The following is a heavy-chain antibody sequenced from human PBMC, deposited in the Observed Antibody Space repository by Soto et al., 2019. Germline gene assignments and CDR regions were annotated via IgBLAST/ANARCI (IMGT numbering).Heavy chain of an antibody. CDR3: ASPGGNVDEPFGS. D-gene: IGHD1-1*01. V-gene: IGHV3-74*01. CDR2: INGDGSST. CDR1: GFIFSSYW. J-gene: IGHJ4*02. Sequence: EVKLVESGGGLVQPGGSLRLSCAASGFIFSSYWMHWVRQAPGKGLVWVSRINGDGSSTRYADSVKGRFTISRDNAKNTVDRQMNSLRAEDTAVYYCASPGGNVDEPFGSWGQGTLVTVSS.